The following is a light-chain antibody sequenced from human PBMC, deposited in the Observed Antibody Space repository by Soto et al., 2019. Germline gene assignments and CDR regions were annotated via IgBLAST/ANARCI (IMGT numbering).Light chain of an antibody. Sequence: EIVMTQSPATLSVSPGERATLSCRASQSVSSNLAWYQQKPGQAPRLLIYGASTRATGIPARFSGSGAGTEFTLTISSRQSEDFAVYYFQQYNNWPPYTFGQGTKLEIK. CDR1: QSVSSN. CDR2: GAS. V-gene: IGKV3-15*01. CDR3: QQYNNWPPYT. J-gene: IGKJ2*01.